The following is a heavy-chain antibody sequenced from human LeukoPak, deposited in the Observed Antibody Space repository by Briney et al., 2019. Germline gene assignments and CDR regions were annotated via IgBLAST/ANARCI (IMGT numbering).Heavy chain of an antibody. D-gene: IGHD1-14*01. Sequence: SETLSLTCSVSGASISSSYWAWIRQPPGRGLEWIGFSYYTGNSNYSPSLNGRVTISFASSKNQFSLRLRSVAATNTAVYYCARRVHNRGLYDLGAFDVWGQGTAVTVSS. CDR1: GASISSSY. V-gene: IGHV4-59*08. CDR3: ARRVHNRGLYDLGAFDV. J-gene: IGHJ3*01. CDR2: SYYTGNS.